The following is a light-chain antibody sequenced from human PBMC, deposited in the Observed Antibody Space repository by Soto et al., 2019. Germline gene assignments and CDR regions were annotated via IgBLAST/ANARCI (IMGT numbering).Light chain of an antibody. CDR2: GIV. CDR3: GSYAGGYAYL. CDR1: GSDVGAYNY. J-gene: IGLJ1*01. Sequence: QSVLTQPRSVSGAPGQSVTISCTGTGSDVGAYNYVSWYQQHPGRPPKLLIYGIVRWPSGVPDRFSGSKSGNTASLTISGLQAEDEADYFRGSYAGGYAYLFGTGTKLTVL. V-gene: IGLV2-11*01.